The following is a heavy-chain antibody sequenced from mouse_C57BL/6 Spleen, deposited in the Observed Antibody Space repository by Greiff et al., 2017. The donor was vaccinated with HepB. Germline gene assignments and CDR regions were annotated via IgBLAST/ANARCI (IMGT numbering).Heavy chain of an antibody. Sequence: QVQLQQSGAELAKPGASVKLSCKASGYTFTSYWMHWVKQRPGQGLEWIGYINPSSGYTKYNQKFKDKATLTADKSSSTAYMQLSSLTTEDSAIYYCARRWGMITKAMDYWGQGTSVTVSS. V-gene: IGHV1-7*01. J-gene: IGHJ4*01. CDR2: INPSSGYT. CDR1: GYTFTSYW. CDR3: ARRWGMITKAMDY. D-gene: IGHD2-4*01.